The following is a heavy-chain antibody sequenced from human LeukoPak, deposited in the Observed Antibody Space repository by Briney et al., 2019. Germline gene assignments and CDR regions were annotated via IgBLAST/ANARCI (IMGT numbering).Heavy chain of an antibody. CDR2: ISGSGGST. J-gene: IGHJ6*02. V-gene: IGHV3-23*01. CDR3: ARDLHYYVAVDV. D-gene: IGHD3-10*02. CDR1: GFTFSSYA. Sequence: GGSLRLSCAASGFTFSSYAMSWVRQAPGKGLEWVSTISGSGGSTDYAESVKGRFAISRDNSKSMLFLQLNSLRAEDTALYYCARDLHYYVAVDVWGQGTTVTVSS.